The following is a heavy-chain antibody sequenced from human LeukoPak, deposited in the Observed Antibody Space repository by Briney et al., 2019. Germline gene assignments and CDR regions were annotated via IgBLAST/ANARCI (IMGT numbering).Heavy chain of an antibody. J-gene: IGHJ4*02. D-gene: IGHD2-15*01. CDR1: GGSISSGGYY. CDR2: TYYIWST. Sequence: ALSLTCTVSGGSISSGGYYWRWIRQHPGKGLEWIGYTYYIWSTYHNPSLTSRATLSVDTSKNHSSLKLSSVTAADPAVYSCATALGYCSGGSCYSGIAVAGNFDYWDQGTLVTVSS. CDR3: ATALGYCSGGSCYSGIAVAGNFDY. V-gene: IGHV4-31*03.